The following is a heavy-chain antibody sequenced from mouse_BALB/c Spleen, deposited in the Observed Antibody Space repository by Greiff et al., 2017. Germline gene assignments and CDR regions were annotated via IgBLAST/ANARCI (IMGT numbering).Heavy chain of an antibody. J-gene: IGHJ3*01. Sequence: VKVVESGPELVKPGASVKMSCKASGYTFTSYYIHWVKQRPGQGLEWIGWIYPGDGSTKYNEKFKGKTTLTADKSSSTAYMLLSSLTSEDSAIYFCARGEIHYYGYWFAYWGQGTLVTVSA. CDR1: GYTFTSYY. CDR2: IYPGDGST. CDR3: ARGEIHYYGYWFAY. D-gene: IGHD1-2*01. V-gene: IGHV1S56*01.